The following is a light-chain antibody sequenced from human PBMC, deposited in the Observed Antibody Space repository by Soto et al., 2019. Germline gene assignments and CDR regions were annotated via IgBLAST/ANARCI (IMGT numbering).Light chain of an antibody. V-gene: IGKV3-11*01. J-gene: IGKJ1*01. CDR2: DAS. CDR1: QSVSSF. Sequence: EIVLTQSPATLSLSPGERATLSCRASQSVSSFLAWYQQKPGQAPRLLIYDASHRATGIPARFSGSGSGTDFTLTISSLEPEVFAVYYCQQRSNWPKTFGQGTKVEIK. CDR3: QQRSNWPKT.